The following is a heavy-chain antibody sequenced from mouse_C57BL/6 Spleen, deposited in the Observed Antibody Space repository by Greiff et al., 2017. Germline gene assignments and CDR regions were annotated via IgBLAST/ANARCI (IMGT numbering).Heavy chain of an antibody. D-gene: IGHD3-2*02. V-gene: IGHV1-26*01. CDR3: ARGGSSGYRAGFAY. CDR2: INPNNGGT. J-gene: IGHJ3*01. CDR1: GYTFTDYY. Sequence: EVQLQQSGPELVKPGASVKISCKASGYTFTDYYMNWVKQSHGKSLEWIGDINPNNGGTSYNQKFKGKATLTVDKSSSTAYMELRSLTSEDSAVYYCARGGSSGYRAGFAYWGQGTLVTVSA.